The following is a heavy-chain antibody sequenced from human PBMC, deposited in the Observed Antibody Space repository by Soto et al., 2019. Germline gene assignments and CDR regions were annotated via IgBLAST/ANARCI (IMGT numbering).Heavy chain of an antibody. CDR3: ARMGLVVPAAIRAYYFDY. D-gene: IGHD2-2*01. Sequence: SETLSLTCTVSGGSISSGGYYWSWIRQHPGKGLEWIGYIYYSGSTYYNPSLKSRVTISVDTSKNQFSLKLSSVTAADTAVYYCARMGLVVPAAIRAYYFDYWGQGTLVTVSS. CDR1: GGSISSGGYY. CDR2: IYYSGST. J-gene: IGHJ4*02. V-gene: IGHV4-31*03.